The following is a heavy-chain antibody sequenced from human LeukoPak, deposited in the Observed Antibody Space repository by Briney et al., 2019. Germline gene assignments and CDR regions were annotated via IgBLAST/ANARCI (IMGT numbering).Heavy chain of an antibody. V-gene: IGHV1-18*01. CDR3: ARTYYYDSSGYYYGWYFDL. Sequence: ASVKVSCKASGYTFTSYGISWVRQAPGQGLEWMGWISAYNGNTNYAQELQDRVTMTTDTSTSTAYMELRSLRSDDTAVYYCARTYYYDSSGYYYGWYFDLWGRGTLVTVSS. J-gene: IGHJ2*01. CDR2: ISAYNGNT. CDR1: GYTFTSYG. D-gene: IGHD3-22*01.